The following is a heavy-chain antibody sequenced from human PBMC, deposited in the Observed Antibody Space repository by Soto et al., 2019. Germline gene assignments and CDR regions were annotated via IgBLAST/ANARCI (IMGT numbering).Heavy chain of an antibody. V-gene: IGHV3-21*01. CDR3: ARGPYYDFWSGPITNYYYYGMDV. D-gene: IGHD3-3*01. Sequence: GGSLRLCCEVSGFTFSSYAMSWVRQAPGKGLEWVSSISRSSSYIYYADSVRGRFTISRDNAKNSLYLQMNSLRAEDTAVYYCARGPYYDFWSGPITNYYYYGMDVWGQGTTVTVSS. CDR2: ISRSSSYI. J-gene: IGHJ6*02. CDR1: GFTFSSYA.